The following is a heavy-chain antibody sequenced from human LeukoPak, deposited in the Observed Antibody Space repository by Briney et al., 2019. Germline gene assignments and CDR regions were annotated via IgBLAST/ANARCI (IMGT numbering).Heavy chain of an antibody. CDR1: GYTFTVYY. CDR2: INPNSGGT. V-gene: IGHV1-2*02. Sequence: ASVTVSFKASGYTFTVYYMHWVRQAPGQGLEWMGWINPNSGGTNYAQKFQGRVTMTRDTSISTAYMELSRLRSDDTAVYYCARGSSLRLWFGELSYYFDYWGQGTLVTVSS. CDR3: ARGSSLRLWFGELSYYFDY. D-gene: IGHD3-10*01. J-gene: IGHJ4*02.